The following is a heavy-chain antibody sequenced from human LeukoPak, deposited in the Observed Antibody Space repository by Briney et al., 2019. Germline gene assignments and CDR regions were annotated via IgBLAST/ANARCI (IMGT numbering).Heavy chain of an antibody. D-gene: IGHD2-15*01. CDR1: GFTFSSFA. J-gene: IGHJ4*02. V-gene: IGHV3-23*01. CDR3: AKSRFGSGRGSDY. Sequence: QPGGSLRLSCAASGFTFSSFAMSWVRQAPGKGLGWVSVMSGSDGSTNYADSVKGRFTISRDNAKSTLYLQMKSLRVEDTAVYYCAKSRFGSGRGSDYWGQGTLVTVSS. CDR2: MSGSDGST.